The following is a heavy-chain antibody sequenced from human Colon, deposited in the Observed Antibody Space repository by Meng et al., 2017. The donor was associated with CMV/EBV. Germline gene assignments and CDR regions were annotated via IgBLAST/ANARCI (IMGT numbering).Heavy chain of an antibody. V-gene: IGHV3-73*01. D-gene: IGHD6-19*01. CDR3: SRPTAVAGSATDY. Sequence: GESLKISCAASGFKFSESDMYWVRQASGKGLEWVGRIRSKAHNYATTYVESVEGRFTISRDDSKNMLYLEMNSLTTDDTAVYYCSRPTAVAGSATDYWGQGTLVTVSS. CDR1: GFKFSESD. CDR2: IRSKAHNYAT. J-gene: IGHJ4*02.